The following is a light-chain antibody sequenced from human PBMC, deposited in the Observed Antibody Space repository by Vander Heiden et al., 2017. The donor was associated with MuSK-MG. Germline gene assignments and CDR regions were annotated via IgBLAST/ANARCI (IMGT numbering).Light chain of an antibody. Sequence: NFLLPHPHSVSESPAQTVTISCTRSSGSIASNYVQWYQQRPGSAPTTVFYEDNQRTAGVPVRFSGSIDSSANSASLTISGRKTEDEADYYCQSYDSSSYVVFGGGTKLTVL. V-gene: IGLV6-57*04. CDR2: EDN. J-gene: IGLJ2*01. CDR1: SGSIASNY. CDR3: QSYDSSSYVV.